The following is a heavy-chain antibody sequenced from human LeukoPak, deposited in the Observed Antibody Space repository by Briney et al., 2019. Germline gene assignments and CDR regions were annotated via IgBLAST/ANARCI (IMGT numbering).Heavy chain of an antibody. CDR1: GFTFSDYY. CDR2: IYSGGST. J-gene: IGHJ3*02. Sequence: GGSLRLSCATSGFTFSDYYMSWVRQAPGKGLEWVSVIYSGGSTYYADSVKGRFTISRDNSKNTLYLQVNSLRAEDTAVYYCARVPMNAYCSGGSCHRGAFDIWGQGTMVTVSS. V-gene: IGHV3-66*01. CDR3: ARVPMNAYCSGGSCHRGAFDI. D-gene: IGHD2-15*01.